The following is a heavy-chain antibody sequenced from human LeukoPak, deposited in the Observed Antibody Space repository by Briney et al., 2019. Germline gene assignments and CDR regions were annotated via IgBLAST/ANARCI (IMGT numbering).Heavy chain of an antibody. CDR3: ARQHQGYGGYDVFRQRYFDY. D-gene: IGHD5-12*01. CDR2: INHSGSA. Sequence: SETLSLTCAVYGGSFSGYYWSWIRQPPGKGLEWIGEINHSGSANYNPSLKSRVTISVDTSKNQFSLKLSSVTAADTAVYYCARQHQGYGGYDVFRQRYFDYWGQGTLVTVSS. CDR1: GGSFSGYY. V-gene: IGHV4-34*01. J-gene: IGHJ4*02.